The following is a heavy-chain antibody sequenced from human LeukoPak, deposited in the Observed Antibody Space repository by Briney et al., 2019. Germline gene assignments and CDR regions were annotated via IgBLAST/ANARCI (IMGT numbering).Heavy chain of an antibody. Sequence: ASVKVSCKASGYTFTSYYMHWVRQAPGQGLEWVGWINPNSGGTNYAQKFQGWVTMTRDTSISTAYMELSRLRSDDTAVYYCARASLPDYYGSGSPDYWGQGTLVTVSS. CDR1: GYTFTSYY. V-gene: IGHV1-2*04. CDR3: ARASLPDYYGSGSPDY. CDR2: INPNSGGT. D-gene: IGHD3-10*01. J-gene: IGHJ4*02.